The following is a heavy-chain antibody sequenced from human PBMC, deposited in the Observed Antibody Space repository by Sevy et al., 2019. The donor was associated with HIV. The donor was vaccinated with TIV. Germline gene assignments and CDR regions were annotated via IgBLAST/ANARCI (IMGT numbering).Heavy chain of an antibody. V-gene: IGHV3-21*01. CDR3: ARDSLSSSWYGVLDP. Sequence: GGSLRLSCAASGFTFSSYSMNWVRQAPGKGLEWVSSISSSSSYIYYADSVKGRFTITSDNAKNSLYLQMNILIAEDTAVYYCARDSLSSSWYGVLDPWGQGTLVTVSS. D-gene: IGHD6-13*01. CDR2: ISSSSSYI. CDR1: GFTFSSYS. J-gene: IGHJ5*02.